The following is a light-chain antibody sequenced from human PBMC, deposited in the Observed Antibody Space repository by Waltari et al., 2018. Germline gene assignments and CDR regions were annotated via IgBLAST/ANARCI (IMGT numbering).Light chain of an antibody. CDR3: SSYTSSSTYV. CDR2: EVS. CDR1: SSDVGGYNY. J-gene: IGLJ1*01. Sequence: QSALTQPASVSGSPGQSITISCTGTSSDVGGYNYVSCYQQPPGKAPKPMIYEVSNRPSGVSNRFSCSKSGNTASLTISGLQAEDEADYYCSSYTSSSTYVFGTGTKVTVL. V-gene: IGLV2-14*01.